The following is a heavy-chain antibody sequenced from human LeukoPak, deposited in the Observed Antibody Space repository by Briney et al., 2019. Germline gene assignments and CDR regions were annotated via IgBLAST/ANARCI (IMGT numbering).Heavy chain of an antibody. CDR1: GGTFSSYA. CDR3: ARGLHGYCSGGSCLYGMDV. V-gene: IGHV1-69*04. Sequence: SVKVSCKASGGTFSSYAISWVRQAPGQGLDWMGRIIPILGIANYAQKFQGRVTITADKSTSTAYMELSSLRSEDTAVYYCARGLHGYCSGGSCLYGMDVWGQGTTVTVSS. CDR2: IIPILGIA. J-gene: IGHJ6*02. D-gene: IGHD2-15*01.